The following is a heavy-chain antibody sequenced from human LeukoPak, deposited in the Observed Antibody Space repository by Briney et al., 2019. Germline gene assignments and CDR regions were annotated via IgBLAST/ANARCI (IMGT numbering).Heavy chain of an antibody. V-gene: IGHV4-34*01. Sequence: KASETLSLTCAVYGESLSVYYWGWIRQPPGKGLEWIGEINHSGSTNYNPSLKSRVTISVDTSKNQFSLKLSSVTAADTAVYYCVRDSGGATGDLGYWSQGTLVTVSS. J-gene: IGHJ4*02. CDR2: INHSGST. CDR1: GESLSVYY. D-gene: IGHD7-27*01. CDR3: VRDSGGATGDLGY.